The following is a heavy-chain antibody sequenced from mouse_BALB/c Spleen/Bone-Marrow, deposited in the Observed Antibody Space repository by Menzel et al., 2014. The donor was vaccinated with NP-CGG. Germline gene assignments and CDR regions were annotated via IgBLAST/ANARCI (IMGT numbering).Heavy chain of an antibody. CDR3: ARQESRYEGYYGGFAY. CDR2: ISSGGGYT. D-gene: IGHD2-3*01. J-gene: IGHJ3*01. CDR1: GFTFSSFA. V-gene: IGHV5-9-3*01. Sequence: EVKLVESGGGLVKPGGSLRLSCAASGFTFSSFAMSWVRQTPEKRLEWVATISSGGGYTYYADSVKGRFTIPRDNAKNGLSLQMSSLRSEDTGMYYCARQESRYEGYYGGFAYWGQGTLVTVSA.